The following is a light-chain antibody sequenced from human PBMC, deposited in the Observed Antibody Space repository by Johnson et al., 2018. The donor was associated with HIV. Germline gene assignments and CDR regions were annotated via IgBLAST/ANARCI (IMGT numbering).Light chain of an antibody. CDR2: ENN. CDR3: KTWDSRLSVGHV. Sequence: QSVLTQPPSVSAAPGQKVTISCSGSNSNIGNNYVSWYQQLPGTAPKLLIYENNQRSSGIPDRISGSKSGTSATLGITGLQTGDEADYYCKTWDSRLSVGHVFGTGTKVTVL. CDR1: NSNIGNNY. V-gene: IGLV1-51*02. J-gene: IGLJ1*01.